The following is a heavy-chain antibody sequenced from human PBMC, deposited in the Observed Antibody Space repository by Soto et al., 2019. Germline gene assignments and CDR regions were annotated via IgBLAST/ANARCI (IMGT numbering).Heavy chain of an antibody. Sequence: GGSLRLCCAATGFIFGTYWMSWVRQAPGKGLEWVANIKHDGNEKYYADSVKGRFTVSRDNVKNFLHLQMSSLRGDDTGVYFCVRATLSWGHYYFRGLDVWGQGTTVTVSS. J-gene: IGHJ6*02. V-gene: IGHV3-7*01. CDR2: IKHDGNEK. CDR3: VRATLSWGHYYFRGLDV. D-gene: IGHD3-22*01. CDR1: GFIFGTYW.